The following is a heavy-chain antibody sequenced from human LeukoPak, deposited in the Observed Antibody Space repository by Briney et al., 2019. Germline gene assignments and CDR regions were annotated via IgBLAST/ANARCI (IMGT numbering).Heavy chain of an antibody. D-gene: IGHD3-22*01. CDR1: GYTFTGYY. CDR3: ARDGHYDSSGYPDY. J-gene: IGHJ4*02. CDR2: INPNSGGT. V-gene: IGHV1-2*02. Sequence: GASVKVSCKASGYTFTGYYMHWVRQAPGQGLEWMGWINPNSGGTNYAQKFQGRVTMTRDTSISTAYMELSRLRSDDTAVYYCARDGHYDSSGYPDYWGQGTLVTASS.